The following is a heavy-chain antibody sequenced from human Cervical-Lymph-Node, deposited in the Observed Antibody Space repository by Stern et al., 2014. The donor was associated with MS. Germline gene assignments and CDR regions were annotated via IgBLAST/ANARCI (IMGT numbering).Heavy chain of an antibody. Sequence: QLQLQESGPGLVKPSQTLSLSCTVSGFSISSGGFYWTWIRQRPGQGLEWVGYIYYSGTPYYKASLASRVTTIRDPSQKEFFPVLSSVTGADTAEYSCARGRLDEGHPYFDFWGQGTLVTVSS. CDR2: IYYSGTP. CDR1: GFSISSGGFY. CDR3: ARGRLDEGHPYFDF. D-gene: IGHD3-16*01. J-gene: IGHJ4*02. V-gene: IGHV4-31*03.